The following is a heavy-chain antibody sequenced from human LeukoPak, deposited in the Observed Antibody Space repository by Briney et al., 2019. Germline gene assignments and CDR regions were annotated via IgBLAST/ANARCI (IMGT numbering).Heavy chain of an antibody. CDR2: INPNSGGT. D-gene: IGHD6-19*01. CDR3: ARVGIAVAQKSDY. V-gene: IGHV1-2*06. CDR1: GYTFTGYY. J-gene: IGHJ4*02. Sequence: ASVKVSCKASGYTFTGYYMHWVRQAPGQGLEWMGRINPNSGGTNYAQKFQGRVTMTRDTSISTAYMELSRLRSDDTAVYYCARVGIAVAQKSDYWGQGTLVTVSS.